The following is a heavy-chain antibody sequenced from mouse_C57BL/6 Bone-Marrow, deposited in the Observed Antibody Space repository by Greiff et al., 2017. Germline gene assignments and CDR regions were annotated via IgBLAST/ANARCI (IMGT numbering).Heavy chain of an antibody. Sequence: EVKLVESGGDLVKPGGSLTLSCAASGFTFSSYGMSWVRQTPDKRLEWVATISSGGSYTYYPDSVKGRFTISRDNAKNTLYLQMSSLKSEDTAMYYCARHGGLRPLDYWGQGTTLTVSS. CDR3: ARHGGLRPLDY. CDR1: GFTFSSYG. V-gene: IGHV5-6*01. J-gene: IGHJ2*01. D-gene: IGHD2-4*01. CDR2: ISSGGSYT.